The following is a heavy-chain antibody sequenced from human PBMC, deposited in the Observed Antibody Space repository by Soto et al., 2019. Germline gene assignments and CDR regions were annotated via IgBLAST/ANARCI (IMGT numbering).Heavy chain of an antibody. CDR3: ARESGYSGYENLNY. CDR2: ISSSSSTI. Sequence: GGSLRLSCAASGFTFSSYSMNWVRQAPGKGLEWVSYISSSSSTIYYADSVKGRFTISRDNAKNSLYLQMNSLRAEDTAVYYCARESGYSGYENLNYWGQGTLVTVSS. V-gene: IGHV3-48*01. CDR1: GFTFSSYS. D-gene: IGHD5-12*01. J-gene: IGHJ4*02.